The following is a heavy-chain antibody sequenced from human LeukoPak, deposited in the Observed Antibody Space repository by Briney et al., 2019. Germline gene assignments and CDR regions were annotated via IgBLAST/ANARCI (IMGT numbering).Heavy chain of an antibody. Sequence: GGSLRLSCAASGFTFTGYAMSWVRQAPGKGLEWVSAISGSSSSTYYADSVKGRFAISRDNSKNTLYLQMNSLRAEDTAVYYCASSTVRPSIAARRVDYWGQGTLVTVSS. V-gene: IGHV3-23*01. CDR1: GFTFTGYA. CDR2: ISGSSSST. D-gene: IGHD6-6*01. J-gene: IGHJ4*02. CDR3: ASSTVRPSIAARRVDY.